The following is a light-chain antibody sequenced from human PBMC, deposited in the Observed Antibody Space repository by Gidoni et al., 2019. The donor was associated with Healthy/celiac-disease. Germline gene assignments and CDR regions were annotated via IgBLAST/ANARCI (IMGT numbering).Light chain of an antibody. V-gene: IGKV1-8*01. CDR1: QGISSY. Sequence: AIRMTQSPSSFSASTGDRVTITCRASQGISSYLDWYQQKPGKAPKRLIYASSTLQSGVPSRFSGSGSVTDFTLTISCLQSEDFATYYCQQYYSYPRTFGQGTKVEIK. CDR3: QQYYSYPRT. CDR2: ASS. J-gene: IGKJ1*01.